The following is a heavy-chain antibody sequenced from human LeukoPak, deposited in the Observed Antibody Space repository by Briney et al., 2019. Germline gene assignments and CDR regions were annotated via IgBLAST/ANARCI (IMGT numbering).Heavy chain of an antibody. V-gene: IGHV4-39*01. Sequence: SETLSLTCTVSGVSISSSNSYWGWIRQPPAKGLEWIGSIYYSGNTYYNASLKSQVSISIDTSKNQFSLRLTSVTAADTVVYYCARQTGSGLFILPGGQGTLVTVSS. D-gene: IGHD3/OR15-3a*01. CDR1: GVSISSSNSY. CDR3: ARQTGSGLFILP. J-gene: IGHJ4*02. CDR2: IYYSGNT.